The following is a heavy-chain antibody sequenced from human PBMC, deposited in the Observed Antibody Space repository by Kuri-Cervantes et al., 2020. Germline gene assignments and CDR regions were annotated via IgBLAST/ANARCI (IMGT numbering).Heavy chain of an antibody. D-gene: IGHD3-22*01. Sequence: GESLKISCAASGFTVSSNYMSWVRQAPGKGLEWVSVIYSGGSTYYADSVKGRFTISRHNSKNTLYLQMNSLRAEDTAVYYCTIDGGLGDYDSTGLDYWGQGTLVTVSS. CDR3: TIDGGLGDYDSTGLDY. J-gene: IGHJ4*02. CDR1: GFTVSSNY. V-gene: IGHV3-53*04. CDR2: IYSGGST.